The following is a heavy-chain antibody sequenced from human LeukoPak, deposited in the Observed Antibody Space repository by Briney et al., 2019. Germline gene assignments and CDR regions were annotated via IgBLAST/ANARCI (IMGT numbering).Heavy chain of an antibody. D-gene: IGHD6-6*01. CDR3: ASGSSLKNY. CDR1: GFTFSNYW. J-gene: IGHJ4*02. V-gene: IGHV3-7*01. CDR2: IKQDGSEE. Sequence: PGGSLRLSCVASGFTFSNYWMSWVRQAPGKGLEWVANIKQDGSEEYYMDSVKGRFTISRDNAKNSLHLQMNSLRAEDTAVYYCASGSSLKNYWGQGTLVTVSS.